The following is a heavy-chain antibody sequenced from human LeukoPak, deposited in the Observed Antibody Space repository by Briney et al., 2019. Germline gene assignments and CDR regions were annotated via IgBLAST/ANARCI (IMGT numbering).Heavy chain of an antibody. CDR1: GFIFSDYY. J-gene: IGHJ4*02. CDR2: ISSSGSTM. V-gene: IGHV3-11*01. Sequence: GGSLRLSCAASGFIFSDYYMSWIRQAPGKGPEWVSYISSSGSTMYYTDSVKGRFTISRDNAKDSLYLQMNSLRAEDTAVYYCARDPGSGYEEHFDYWGQGTLVTVSS. D-gene: IGHD5-12*01. CDR3: ARDPGSGYEEHFDY.